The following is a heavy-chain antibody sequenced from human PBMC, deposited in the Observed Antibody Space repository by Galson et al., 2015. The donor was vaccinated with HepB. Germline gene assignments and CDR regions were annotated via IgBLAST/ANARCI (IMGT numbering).Heavy chain of an antibody. Sequence: SLRLSCAASGFTVSTHYMSWVRQAPGKGLEWVSVIYSDGTTYYADSVKGRFTISRDNSKNTLYLQMNSLRAEDTAIYYCARGPGLSGSYLYWGQGTLVTVSS. J-gene: IGHJ4*02. V-gene: IGHV3-53*01. CDR2: IYSDGTT. D-gene: IGHD3-10*01. CDR3: ARGPGLSGSYLY. CDR1: GFTVSTHY.